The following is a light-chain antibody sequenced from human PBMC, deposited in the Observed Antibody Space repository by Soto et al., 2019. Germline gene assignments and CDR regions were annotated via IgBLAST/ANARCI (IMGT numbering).Light chain of an antibody. CDR1: QSVSSSY. J-gene: IGKJ1*01. CDR3: QQYGGSTPWA. CDR2: ASS. Sequence: EIVLTQSPGTLSLSPGERSTLSCMAIQSVSSSYLAWYQQKPGQAPRLXIYASSSTATGIPDRFSGSGSGTDFTLTISRLEPEDFAVYYCQQYGGSTPWAFGQGTRWIS. V-gene: IGKV3-20*01.